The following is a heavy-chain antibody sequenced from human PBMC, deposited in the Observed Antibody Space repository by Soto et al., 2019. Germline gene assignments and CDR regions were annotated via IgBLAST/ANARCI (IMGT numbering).Heavy chain of an antibody. Sequence: ASVKVSCKASGYTFARYGISWVRQAPGQGLEWMAWTSGNNDDTNFAQKFQGRVSPTTDPSTGTAYMELRSLRYDDTAVYYCARDERGTCTSTSCYYFDYWGQGTLVTVSS. CDR2: TSGNNDDT. D-gene: IGHD2-2*01. V-gene: IGHV1-18*04. CDR3: ARDERGTCTSTSCYYFDY. CDR1: GYTFARYG. J-gene: IGHJ4*02.